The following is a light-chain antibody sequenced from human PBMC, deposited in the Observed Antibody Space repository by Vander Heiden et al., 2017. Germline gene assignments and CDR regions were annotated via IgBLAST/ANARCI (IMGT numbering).Light chain of an antibody. Sequence: SVLTPPPSASGTPGQRVTISCSGSSSNIGSNYVYWYQQLPGTAPKLLIYRNNQRPSGVPDRFSGSKSGTSASLAISGLRSEDEADYSCAAWDDSLSALYVFGTGTKVTVL. CDR1: SSNIGSNY. V-gene: IGLV1-47*01. CDR2: RNN. CDR3: AAWDDSLSALYV. J-gene: IGLJ1*01.